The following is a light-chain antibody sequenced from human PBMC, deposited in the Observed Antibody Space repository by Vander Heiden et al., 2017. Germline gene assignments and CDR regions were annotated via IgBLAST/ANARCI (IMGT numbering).Light chain of an antibody. CDR1: QSISSY. Sequence: DMQMTQSPSSLSASVGDRVTITCRASQSISSYLNWYQQKPRKAPKLLIYAASRLQSGVPSRFSGSGSGTDFTLTISSLQPEDFATYYCQQSYSTPLTFGGGTKVEIK. J-gene: IGKJ4*01. V-gene: IGKV1-39*01. CDR3: QQSYSTPLT. CDR2: AAS.